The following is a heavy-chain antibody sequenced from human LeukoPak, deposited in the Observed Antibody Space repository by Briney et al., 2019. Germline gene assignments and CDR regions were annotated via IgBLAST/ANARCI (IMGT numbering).Heavy chain of an antibody. CDR3: AKDLGYSQGHGFGH. CDR1: GFTFSGYG. Sequence: PERSLRLSCAASGFTFSGYGMHWVRQAPGKGLEWVAVIWYDGNNKYYADSVKGRFTISRDNSKNSLYLQMNGLRVEDTAVYYCAKDLGYSQGHGFGHWGQGTPVTVSS. D-gene: IGHD5-18*01. J-gene: IGHJ5*02. V-gene: IGHV3-33*06. CDR2: IWYDGNNK.